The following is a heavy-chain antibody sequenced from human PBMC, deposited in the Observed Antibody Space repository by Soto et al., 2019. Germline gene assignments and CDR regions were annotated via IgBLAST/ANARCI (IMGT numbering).Heavy chain of an antibody. CDR3: ARISHDSSPS. V-gene: IGHV3-23*01. CDR2: IGAYGGTT. D-gene: IGHD3-22*01. J-gene: IGHJ3*01. CDR1: GFSFSGSV. Sequence: SLRLSCAASGFSFSGSVMSWVRQAPGKGLDWVSTIGAYGGTTYYADSVKGRFTISRDTSMNTLYLEMNSLRAEDTAVYYCARISHDSSPSWGQGTMVTV.